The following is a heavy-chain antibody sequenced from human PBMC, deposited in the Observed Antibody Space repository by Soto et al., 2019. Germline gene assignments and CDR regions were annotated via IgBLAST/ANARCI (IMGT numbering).Heavy chain of an antibody. J-gene: IGHJ3*02. CDR2: IYSGGST. V-gene: IGHV3-53*04. CDR1: GFTVSSNY. Sequence: EVQLVESGGGLVQPGGSLRLSCAASGFTVSSNYMSWVREAPGKGLEWVSVIYSGGSTYYADSVKGRFTISRHNSKNTLYLQMNSLRAEDTAVYYCALRENRGGPALAFDIWGQGTMVTVSS. D-gene: IGHD3-16*01. CDR3: ALRENRGGPALAFDI.